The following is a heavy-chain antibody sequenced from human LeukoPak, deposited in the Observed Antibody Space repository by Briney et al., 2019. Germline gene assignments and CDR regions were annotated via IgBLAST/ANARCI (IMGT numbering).Heavy chain of an antibody. V-gene: IGHV1-69*01. CDR2: IIPIFGTA. CDR3: ARGYDYGGNSDH. CDR1: GGTFSSYA. D-gene: IGHD4-23*01. Sequence: ASVKVSCKASGGTFSSYAISWVRQAPGQGLEWMGGIIPIFGTANYAQKFQGRVTITADESTSTAYMELSSLRSEDTAVYYCARGYDYGGNSDHWGQGTLVTVSS. J-gene: IGHJ5*02.